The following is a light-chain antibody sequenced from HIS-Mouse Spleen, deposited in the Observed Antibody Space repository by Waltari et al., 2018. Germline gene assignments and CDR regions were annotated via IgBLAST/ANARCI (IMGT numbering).Light chain of an antibody. CDR2: RNN. CDR1: SSNLGSNY. Sequence: QSVLTQPPSASGTPGQRVTISCSGSSSNLGSNYVYWYQQLPGTAPKLLIYRNNQRPYGVPDRFSGSKSGTSASLAISGLRSEDEADYYCAAWDDSLSGYVFGTGTKVTVL. J-gene: IGLJ1*01. V-gene: IGLV1-47*01. CDR3: AAWDDSLSGYV.